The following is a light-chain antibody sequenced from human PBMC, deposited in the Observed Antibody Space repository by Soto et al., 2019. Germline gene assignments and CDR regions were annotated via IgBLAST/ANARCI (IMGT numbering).Light chain of an antibody. Sequence: EIVLTQSPGTLSLSPGERATLSCRASQRVTSSCLAWYQPKPGQAPRLLIYGASSRANGVPDRSSGSGSGTAFTLTIDRMEPEDIAVYYCYQPDSPPPWTFGQGTRVELK. CDR2: GAS. CDR1: QRVTSSC. J-gene: IGKJ1*01. CDR3: YQPDSPPPWT. V-gene: IGKV3-20*01.